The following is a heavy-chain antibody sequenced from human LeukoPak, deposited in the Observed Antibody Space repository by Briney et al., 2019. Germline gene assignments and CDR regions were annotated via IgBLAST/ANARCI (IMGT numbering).Heavy chain of an antibody. D-gene: IGHD2-2*01. CDR1: GFTFRSYG. CDR2: IWYDGSNK. Sequence: GGSLRLSCAASGFTFRSYGMHWVRQAPGKGLEWVAVIWYDGSNKYYADSVKGRFTISRDNSKNTLYLQMNSLRAEDTAVYYCAKGFSSLATFFDYWGQGTLVTVSS. V-gene: IGHV3-33*06. CDR3: AKGFSSLATFFDY. J-gene: IGHJ4*02.